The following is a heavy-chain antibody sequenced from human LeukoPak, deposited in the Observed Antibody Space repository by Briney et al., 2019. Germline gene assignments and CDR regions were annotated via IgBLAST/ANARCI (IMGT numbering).Heavy chain of an antibody. CDR2: ISYDGSNK. J-gene: IGHJ4*02. V-gene: IGHV3-30*18. CDR1: GFTFSSYG. CDR3: AKDRGY. D-gene: IGHD3-16*01. Sequence: GGSLRLSCAASGFTFSSYGMHWVRQAPGKGLEWVAVISYDGSNKYYADSVKGRFTISRDNSKNTLYLQMNSLRAEDTAVYYCAKDRGYWGQGTLVTVSS.